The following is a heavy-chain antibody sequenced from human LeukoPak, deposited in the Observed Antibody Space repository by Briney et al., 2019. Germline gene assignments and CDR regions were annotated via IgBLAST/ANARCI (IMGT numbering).Heavy chain of an antibody. Sequence: SETLSLTCTVSGGSISRNYWNWIRQPPGKGLEWIGYIYYTGSTKYNPSLKSRVTISVDTSKNQFSLKLSSVTAADTAVYYCARVQILPDYWGQGTLVTVSS. CDR1: GGSISRNY. V-gene: IGHV4-59*12. CDR3: ARVQILPDY. D-gene: IGHD3-3*01. CDR2: IYYTGST. J-gene: IGHJ4*02.